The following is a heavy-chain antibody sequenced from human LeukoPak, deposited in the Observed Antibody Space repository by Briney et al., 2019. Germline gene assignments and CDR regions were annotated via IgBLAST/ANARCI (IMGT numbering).Heavy chain of an antibody. J-gene: IGHJ4*02. D-gene: IGHD1-14*01. Sequence: GGSLRLSCVASGFTFSNYDMHWVRRGTGKGLEWVSSSGSAGDTHYPASVKGRFTISRKNAKTSLYLQMNSLRAGDTAVYYCARAVSGIPDYWGPGTLVTVSS. CDR2: SGSAGDT. CDR1: GFTFSNYD. V-gene: IGHV3-13*04. CDR3: ARAVSGIPDY.